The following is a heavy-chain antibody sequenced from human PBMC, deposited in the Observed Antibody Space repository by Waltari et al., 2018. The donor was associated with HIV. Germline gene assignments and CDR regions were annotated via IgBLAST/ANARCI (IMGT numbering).Heavy chain of an antibody. CDR2: INQSGNT. CDR3: ARVFGGGHFDS. CDR1: GGSFRNNF. Sequence: QVQLQQWAAGLLKPSETLSLTCAVSGGSFRNNFWSWIRPLPGKGLEWIGEINQSGNTMYNPSLKSRVITSVDTSKKQFSLKLRFVTAADTAMYYCARVFGGGHFDSWGQGTLLIVSS. D-gene: IGHD3-10*01. J-gene: IGHJ4*02. V-gene: IGHV4-34*02.